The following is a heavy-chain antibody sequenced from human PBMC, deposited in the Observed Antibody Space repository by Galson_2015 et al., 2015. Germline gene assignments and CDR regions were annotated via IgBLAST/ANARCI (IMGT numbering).Heavy chain of an antibody. J-gene: IGHJ4*02. D-gene: IGHD2-2*01. CDR2: IWYDGSNK. CDR1: GFTFSSYG. CDR3: AREADCSSTSCPRRHTIDY. V-gene: IGHV3-33*01. Sequence: SLRLSCAASGFTFSSYGMHWVRQAPGKGLEWVAVIWYDGSNKYYADSVKGRFTISRDNSKNTLYLQMNSLRAEDTAVYYCAREADCSSTSCPRRHTIDYWGQGTLVTVSS.